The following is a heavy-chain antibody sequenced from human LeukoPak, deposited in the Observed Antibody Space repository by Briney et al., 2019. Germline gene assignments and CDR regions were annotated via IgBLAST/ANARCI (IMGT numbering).Heavy chain of an antibody. J-gene: IGHJ5*02. CDR2: IYYSGRT. D-gene: IGHD3-9*01. Sequence: PSETLSLTCTASSCSISSYYWSWIRQPPGKGLEWIGYIYYSGRTNYNPSLKSRVTISADTSKNQFSLKLNSVTAADTAVYYCARQDADWFWFDPWGEGTLVTVSS. V-gene: IGHV4-59*08. CDR1: SCSISSYY. CDR3: ARQDADWFWFDP.